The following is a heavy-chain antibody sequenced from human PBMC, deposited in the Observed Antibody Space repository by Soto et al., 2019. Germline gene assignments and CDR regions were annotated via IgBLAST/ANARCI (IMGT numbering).Heavy chain of an antibody. Sequence: GGSLRLSCAASGFTFSSYWMSWVRQAPGKGLEWVANIKQDGSEKYYVDSVKGRFTISRDNAKNSLYLQMNSLRAEDTAVYYCARHHQQLGPQYYYMDVWGKGTTVTVSS. D-gene: IGHD6-13*01. CDR2: IKQDGSEK. CDR1: GFTFSSYW. J-gene: IGHJ6*03. CDR3: ARHHQQLGPQYYYMDV. V-gene: IGHV3-7*01.